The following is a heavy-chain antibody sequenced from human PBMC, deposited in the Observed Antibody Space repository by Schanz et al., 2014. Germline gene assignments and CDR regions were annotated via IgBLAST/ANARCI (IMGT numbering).Heavy chain of an antibody. CDR2: IKEDGSVK. V-gene: IGHV3-7*01. Sequence: EVQLVESGGGLVQPGGSLRLSCAASTFTFSSDCMSWVRQAPGKGLEWVANIKEDGSVKDYVDSVKGRFTISRDNAKNAVFLQMNSLRAEDTAVYYCVRDSFFAFDYWGQGTLVTVSS. J-gene: IGHJ4*02. CDR1: TFTFSSDC. D-gene: IGHD3-3*01. CDR3: VRDSFFAFDY.